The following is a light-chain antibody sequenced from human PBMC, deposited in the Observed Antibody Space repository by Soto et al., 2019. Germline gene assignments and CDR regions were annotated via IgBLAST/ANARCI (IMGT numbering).Light chain of an antibody. CDR1: QSVGRY. V-gene: IGKV3-11*01. CDR3: QQRNNWPPIT. J-gene: IGKJ5*01. CDR2: DAS. Sequence: ENVLTQSPAILSLSPGDTATLSCRASQSVGRYLAWYQQKPGQAPRLVIYDASNRATGVPDRFSGSGSGTDFTLSISHLEPEDFAVYYCQQRNNWPPITVGQGTR.